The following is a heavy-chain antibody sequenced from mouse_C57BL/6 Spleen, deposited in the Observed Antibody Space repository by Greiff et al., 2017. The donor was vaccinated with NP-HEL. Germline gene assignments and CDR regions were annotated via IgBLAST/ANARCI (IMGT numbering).Heavy chain of an antibody. Sequence: EVKLVESGPGLVKPSQSLSLTCSVTGYSITSGYYWNWIRQFPGNKLEWMGYISYDGSNNYNPSLKNRISITRDTSKNQFFLKLNSVTTEDTATYYCARQRRGAMDYWGQGTSVTVSS. J-gene: IGHJ4*01. CDR3: ARQRRGAMDY. CDR2: ISYDGSN. CDR1: GYSITSGYY. D-gene: IGHD2-12*01. V-gene: IGHV3-6*01.